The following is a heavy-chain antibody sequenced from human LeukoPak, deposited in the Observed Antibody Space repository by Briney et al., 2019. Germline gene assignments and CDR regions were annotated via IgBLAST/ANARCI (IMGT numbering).Heavy chain of an antibody. Sequence: ASVKVSCKASGYTFITSAMHWVRQAPGQRLEWMGWINAGSGDTKYSQKFQGRATFTRDTSASTAYMALSSLRFEDTAVYFCARDQSLGSYPDYWGQGTLVTVSS. V-gene: IGHV1-3*01. D-gene: IGHD3-10*01. CDR3: ARDQSLGSYPDY. CDR1: GYTFITSA. J-gene: IGHJ4*02. CDR2: INAGSGDT.